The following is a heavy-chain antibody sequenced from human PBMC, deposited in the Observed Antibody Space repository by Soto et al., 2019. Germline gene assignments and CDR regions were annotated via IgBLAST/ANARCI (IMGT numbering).Heavy chain of an antibody. CDR3: AREITMVRGVSITGEDGNWFDP. CDR2: IYYSGST. V-gene: IGHV4-31*03. D-gene: IGHD3-10*01. Sequence: SETLSLTCTVSGGSISSGGYYWSWIRQHPGKGLEWIGYIYYSGSTYYNPSLKSRVTISVDTSKNQFSLKLSSVTAADTAVYYCAREITMVRGVSITGEDGNWFDPCGQGTLVT. J-gene: IGHJ5*02. CDR1: GGSISSGGYY.